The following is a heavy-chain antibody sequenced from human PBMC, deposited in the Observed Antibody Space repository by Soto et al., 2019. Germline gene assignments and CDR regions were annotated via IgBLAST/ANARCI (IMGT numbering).Heavy chain of an antibody. J-gene: IGHJ4*02. D-gene: IGHD4-17*01. Sequence: GGSLRLSCAASGFTFSSYAMSWVRQAPGKGLEWVSAISGSGGSTYYADSVKGRFTISRDNSKNTLYLQMNSLRTEDTALYYCAKWESDYHDCSDYGDYWGQGTLVTVSS. CDR1: GFTFSSYA. CDR2: ISGSGGST. V-gene: IGHV3-23*01. CDR3: AKWESDYHDCSDYGDY.